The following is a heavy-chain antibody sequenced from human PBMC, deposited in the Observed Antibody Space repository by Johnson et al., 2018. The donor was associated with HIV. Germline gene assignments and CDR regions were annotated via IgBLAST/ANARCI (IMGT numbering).Heavy chain of an antibody. V-gene: IGHV3-30*14. D-gene: IGHD3-16*01. Sequence: QVQLVESGGGVVRPGRSLRLSCTASGFTFSNYPMHWVRQAPGQGLEWVAVVSFDGSKKYHADSVKGRFTISRDNSKNTLYLQMKRLRAGDTAGYYCARCRFRSLFGAFDIWGQGTMVTVSS. CDR1: GFTFSNYP. CDR3: ARCRFRSLFGAFDI. CDR2: VSFDGSKK. J-gene: IGHJ3*02.